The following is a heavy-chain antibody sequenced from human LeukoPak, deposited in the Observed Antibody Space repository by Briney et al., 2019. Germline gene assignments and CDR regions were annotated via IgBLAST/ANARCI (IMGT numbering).Heavy chain of an antibody. J-gene: IGHJ3*02. CDR1: GFTFTNYG. Sequence: LWASVKVSCKASGFTFTNYGLSWVRQAPGQGLGWMGWINTDNGDTNYAQRVQDRVTMTTDTSTSTAYMQLRSLRPDDTAMYYCASLRYGHAINIWGQGTMVTVSS. CDR2: INTDNGDT. CDR3: ASLRYGHAINI. D-gene: IGHD4-17*01. V-gene: IGHV1-18*01.